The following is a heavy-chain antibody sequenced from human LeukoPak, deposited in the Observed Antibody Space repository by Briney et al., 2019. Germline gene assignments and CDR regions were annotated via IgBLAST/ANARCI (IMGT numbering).Heavy chain of an antibody. V-gene: IGHV3-23*01. Sequence: GGSLRLSCTVTGFTFASVAMTWVRQAPGKGLEWVSTITGNGGETYYADSVKGRFTISRDYSKNTLHLQMNSLRVADTAIYYYAKGPLLGSGYHPDYWGHGTLVTVSS. D-gene: IGHD3-22*01. CDR1: GFTFASVA. J-gene: IGHJ4*01. CDR2: ITGNGGET. CDR3: AKGPLLGSGYHPDY.